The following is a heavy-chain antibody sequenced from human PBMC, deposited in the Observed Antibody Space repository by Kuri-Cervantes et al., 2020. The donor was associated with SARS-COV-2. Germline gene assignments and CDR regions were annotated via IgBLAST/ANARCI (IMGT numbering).Heavy chain of an antibody. V-gene: IGHV3-74*01. D-gene: IGHD1-1*01. J-gene: IGHJ4*02. Sequence: EALSLTCAASGFTFSGHWIHWVRQAPGKGLVWVSRINPDGSYTNNADSVKGRFTLSRDNAKNMLFLQMNSLRAEDTAVYYCVRDGDHWNFDYWGQGTLVTVSS. CDR1: GFTFSGHW. CDR2: INPDGSYT. CDR3: VRDGDHWNFDY.